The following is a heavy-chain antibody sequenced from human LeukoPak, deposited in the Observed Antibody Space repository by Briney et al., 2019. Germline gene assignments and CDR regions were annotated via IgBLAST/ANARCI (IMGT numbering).Heavy chain of an antibody. Sequence: PGGSLRLSCAASGFTFRNYVISWVRQAPGKGLEWVSGISGSGVSAYYADSVKGRFTISRDSSKNTVYLQMNSLRAEDTAVYYCAKEAPYCGGGCYGVFDYWGQGNLVTVSS. CDR1: GFTFRNYV. V-gene: IGHV3-23*01. CDR2: ISGSGVSA. D-gene: IGHD2-21*02. CDR3: AKEAPYCGGGCYGVFDY. J-gene: IGHJ4*02.